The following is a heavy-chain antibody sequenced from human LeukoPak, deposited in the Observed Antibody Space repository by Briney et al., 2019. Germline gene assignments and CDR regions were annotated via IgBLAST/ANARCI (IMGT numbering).Heavy chain of an antibody. Sequence: SETLSLTCTVSGGSISSYYWSWIRQPPGKGLEWIGYIYYSGSTNYNPSLKSRITISVDTSKDQFSLKLNSVTATDTAVYYCASTYNYDTAGYSYFDYWGQGTLVTVSS. CDR2: IYYSGST. CDR3: ASTYNYDTAGYSYFDY. D-gene: IGHD3-22*01. J-gene: IGHJ4*02. V-gene: IGHV4-59*08. CDR1: GGSISSYY.